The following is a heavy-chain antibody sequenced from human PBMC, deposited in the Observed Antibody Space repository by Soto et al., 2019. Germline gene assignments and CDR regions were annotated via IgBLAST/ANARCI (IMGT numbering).Heavy chain of an antibody. CDR3: AKGGPDAFCAGGRCYFDS. CDR2: ITWNGNVI. J-gene: IGHJ4*03. D-gene: IGHD2-8*02. CDR1: GFTFEDYA. V-gene: IGHV3-9*01. Sequence: EVQMVESGGGFIQPGRSLGLSCAAYGFTFEDYAMHWVRRVPGRGREWVSSITWNGNVIGYADSVKVRFTVSSDNAKNSLYLQMSDLRPDDTALYYCAKGGPDAFCAGGRCYFDSWGQGIQVTVTS.